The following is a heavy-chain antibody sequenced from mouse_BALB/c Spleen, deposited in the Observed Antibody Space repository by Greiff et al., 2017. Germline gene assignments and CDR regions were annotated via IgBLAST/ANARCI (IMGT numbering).Heavy chain of an antibody. J-gene: IGHJ3*01. CDR2: IDPANGNT. CDR3: AREGVYDYAFAY. CDR1: GFNIKDTY. D-gene: IGHD2-4*01. V-gene: IGHV14-3*02. Sequence: EVKLQESGAELVKPGASVKLSCTASGFNIKDTYMHWVKQRPEQGLEWIGRIDPANGNTKYDPKFQGKATITADTSSNTAYLQLSSLTSEDTAVYYCAREGVYDYAFAYWGQGTLVTVSA.